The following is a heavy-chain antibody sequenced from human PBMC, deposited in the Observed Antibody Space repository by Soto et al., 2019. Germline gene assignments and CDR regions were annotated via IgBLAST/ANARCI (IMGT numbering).Heavy chain of an antibody. V-gene: IGHV4-59*08. CDR3: ARHVSDGDLDYFDY. CDR2: IYYSGST. J-gene: IGHJ4*02. Sequence: SETLSLTCTVSGGSISSYYWSWIRQPPGKGLEWIGYIYYSGSTNYNPSLKSRVTISVDTSKNQFSLKLSSVTAADTAVYYCARHVSDGDLDYFDYWGQGTLVTVSS. CDR1: GGSISSYY. D-gene: IGHD4-17*01.